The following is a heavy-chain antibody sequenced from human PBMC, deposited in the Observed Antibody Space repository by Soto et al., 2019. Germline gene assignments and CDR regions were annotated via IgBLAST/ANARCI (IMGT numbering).Heavy chain of an antibody. D-gene: IGHD3-22*01. J-gene: IGHJ5*02. CDR1: GFAFSQYG. CDR2: IRSFDYRT. Sequence: GGSLRLSCTASGFAFSQYGMSWVRQAPGKGLEWVSSIRSFDYRTNYADSVKGRFTISRDNSKNTLYLQMNSLRAEDTAVYYCAKAGYYYDSSNWFDPWGQGTLVTVSS. CDR3: AKAGYYYDSSNWFDP. V-gene: IGHV3-23*01.